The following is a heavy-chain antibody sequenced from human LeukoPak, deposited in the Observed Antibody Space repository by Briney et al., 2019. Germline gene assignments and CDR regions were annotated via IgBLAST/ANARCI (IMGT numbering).Heavy chain of an antibody. CDR1: GYSISSGYY. CDR2: IYTSGST. J-gene: IGHJ6*03. V-gene: IGHV4-4*07. Sequence: PSETLSLTCAVSGYSISSGYYWSWIRQPAGKGLEWIGRIYTSGSTNYNPSLKSRVTMSVDTSKNQFSLKLSSVTAADTAVYYCARMTTALYYYYYYMDVWGKGTTVTVSS. CDR3: ARMTTALYYYYYYMDV. D-gene: IGHD4-11*01.